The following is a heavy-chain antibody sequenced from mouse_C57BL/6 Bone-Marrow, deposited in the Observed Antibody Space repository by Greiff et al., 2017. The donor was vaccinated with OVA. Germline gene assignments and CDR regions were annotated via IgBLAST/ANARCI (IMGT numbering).Heavy chain of an antibody. J-gene: IGHJ3*01. Sequence: QVQLQQPGAELVMPGASVKLSCKASGYTFTSYWMHWVKQRPGQGLEWIGEIDPSDSYTNYNQKFKGKSTLTVDKSSSTAYMQLSSLTSEDSAVYYCARVGTAFAYWGQGTLVTVSA. V-gene: IGHV1-69*01. CDR3: ARVGTAFAY. D-gene: IGHD4-1*01. CDR2: IDPSDSYT. CDR1: GYTFTSYW.